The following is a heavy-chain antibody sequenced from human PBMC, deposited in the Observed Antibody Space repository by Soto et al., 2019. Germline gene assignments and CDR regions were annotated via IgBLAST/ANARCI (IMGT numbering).Heavy chain of an antibody. J-gene: IGHJ4*02. D-gene: IGHD7-27*01. V-gene: IGHV4-30-2*01. CDR3: ARQVWGSSVDGGHFDY. Sequence: SETLSLTCAVSGGSISSGGYSWSWIRQPPGKGLEWVGYIYHSGSTYYNPSLKSRVTISVDRSKNQFSLKLSSVTAADTAVYYCARQVWGSSVDGGHFDYWGQGTLVTVSS. CDR1: GGSISSGGYS. CDR2: IYHSGST.